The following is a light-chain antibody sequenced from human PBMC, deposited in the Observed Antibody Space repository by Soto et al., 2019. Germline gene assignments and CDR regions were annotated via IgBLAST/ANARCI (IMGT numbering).Light chain of an antibody. J-gene: IGKJ3*01. CDR3: QQWAASPLN. CDR1: QSVGTTY. V-gene: IGKV3-20*01. CDR2: GAT. Sequence: EIVLTQSPGTLSLSLGERATLSCRAIQSVGTTYVAWYQQNPGQAPRILIYGATTRATGIPDRFSGSGSGTDFTLTINRLGPEDFAVYYCQQWAASPLNFGPGTKEDI.